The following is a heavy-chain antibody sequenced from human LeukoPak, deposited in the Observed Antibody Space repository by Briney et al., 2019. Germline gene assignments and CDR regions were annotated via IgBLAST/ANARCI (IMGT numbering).Heavy chain of an antibody. J-gene: IGHJ3*02. V-gene: IGHV3-30*18. CDR3: AKVRYFGPSAFDI. Sequence: PGGSLRLSCEASGFTFRNYGMHWVRQAQGKGLDWVAVISYDGSNKYYADSVKGRFTISRDNSKNTLYLQMNSLRAEDTAVYYCAKVRYFGPSAFDIWGQGTMVTVSS. CDR2: ISYDGSNK. D-gene: IGHD3-9*01. CDR1: GFTFRNYG.